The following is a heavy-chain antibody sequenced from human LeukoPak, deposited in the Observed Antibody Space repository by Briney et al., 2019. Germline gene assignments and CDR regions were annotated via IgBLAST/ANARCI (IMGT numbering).Heavy chain of an antibody. D-gene: IGHD5-12*01. J-gene: IGHJ4*02. CDR1: GFTFSRYG. V-gene: IGHV3-30*18. CDR2: ISYDGSNK. Sequence: GRSLRLSCAASGFTFSRYGMHWVRQAPGKGLKWVAFISYDGSNKYYADSVKGRFTISRDNSHNTLYLQMNSLRAEDTAVYYCAKEGRSIVASMLDYWGQGTLVTVSS. CDR3: AKEGRSIVASMLDY.